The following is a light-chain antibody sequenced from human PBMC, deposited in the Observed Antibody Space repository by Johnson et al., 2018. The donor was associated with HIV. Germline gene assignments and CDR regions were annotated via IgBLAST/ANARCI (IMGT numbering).Light chain of an antibody. CDR2: ENN. CDR1: TSNIEDNS. Sequence: QSVLTQPPSVSAAPGQKVTISCSGSTSNIEDNSVSWYQLFPGPAPKLLIYENNKRPSRLPDRFSGSTSGTSATLRITGLQTGDEADYYCGTWDTSLSAFVFGTGTKVTVL. J-gene: IGLJ1*01. CDR3: GTWDTSLSAFV. V-gene: IGLV1-51*02.